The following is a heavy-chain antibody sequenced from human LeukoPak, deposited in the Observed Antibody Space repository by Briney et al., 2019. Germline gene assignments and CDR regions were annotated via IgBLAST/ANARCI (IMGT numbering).Heavy chain of an antibody. D-gene: IGHD2-21*01. J-gene: IGHJ4*02. CDR1: GGSISSSTYS. V-gene: IGHV4-39*02. CDR2: IYFGGST. CDR3: AKGGKGFPLGLRFDS. Sequence: SETLSLTGSVSGGSISSSTYSWGWIRQPPGKGLEWIGNIYFGGSTYYNSSLKSRVAISVDTSKNQFSLRVSSVTAADTAVYYCAKGGKGFPLGLRFDSWGQGTLVSVSS.